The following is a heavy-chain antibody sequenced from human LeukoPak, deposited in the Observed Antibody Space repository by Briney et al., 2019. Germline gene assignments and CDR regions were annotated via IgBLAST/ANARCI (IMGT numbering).Heavy chain of an antibody. Sequence: GGSLRLSCAASGFTFSSYSMNWVRQAPGKGLEWVSSISSSSSYRYYADSVKGRFTISRDNAKNSLYLKMNSLRDEETAVYCCAREAGNWNYGDYWGQGTLVTVSS. CDR2: ISSSSSYR. V-gene: IGHV3-21*01. D-gene: IGHD1-20*01. CDR3: AREAGNWNYGDY. J-gene: IGHJ4*02. CDR1: GFTFSSYS.